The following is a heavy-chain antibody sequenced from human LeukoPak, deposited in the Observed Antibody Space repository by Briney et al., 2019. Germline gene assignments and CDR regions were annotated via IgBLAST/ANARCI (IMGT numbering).Heavy chain of an antibody. CDR2: MSPNSGNT. CDR1: GYTFTSYD. J-gene: IGHJ4*02. V-gene: IGHV1-8*01. D-gene: IGHD6-19*01. Sequence: ASVKVSCKASGYTFTSYDINWVRQATGQGLEWMGWMSPNSGNTGYAQKFQGRVTMTRNTSISTAYMELSSLRSEDTAVYYCARGESYSSGQDYWGQGTLVTVSS. CDR3: ARGESYSSGQDY.